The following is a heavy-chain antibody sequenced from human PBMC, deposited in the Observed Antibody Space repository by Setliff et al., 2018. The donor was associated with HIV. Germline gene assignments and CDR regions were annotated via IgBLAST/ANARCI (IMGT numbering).Heavy chain of an antibody. Sequence: LSLTCTVSGGSISGHYWSWIRQPPGKGLEWIGYIFYTGNTNYNPSLKSRVTISVDTSKNQFFLKLSSVTAADTAVYYCVRGYCSSTTCYDDYYYMDVWGKGSTVTVSS. CDR1: GGSISGHY. CDR2: IFYTGNT. D-gene: IGHD2-2*01. V-gene: IGHV4-59*11. J-gene: IGHJ6*03. CDR3: VRGYCSSTTCYDDYYYMDV.